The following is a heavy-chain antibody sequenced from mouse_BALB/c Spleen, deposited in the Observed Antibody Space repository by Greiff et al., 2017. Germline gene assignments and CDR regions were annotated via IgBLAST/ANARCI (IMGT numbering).Heavy chain of an antibody. CDR3: ARLGGYAWFAY. V-gene: IGHV1-18*01. D-gene: IGHD2-2*01. J-gene: IGHJ3*01. CDR1: GYTFTDYN. CDR2: INPNNGGT. Sequence: VQLKQSGPELVKPGASVKIPCKASGYTFTDYNMDWVKQSHGKSLEWIGDINPNNGGTIYNQKFKGKATLTVDKSSSTAYMKLRSLTSEDTAVYYCARLGGYAWFAYWGQGTLVTVSA.